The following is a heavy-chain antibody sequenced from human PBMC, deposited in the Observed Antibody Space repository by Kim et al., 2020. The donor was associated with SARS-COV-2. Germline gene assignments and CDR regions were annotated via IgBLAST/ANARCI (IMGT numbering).Heavy chain of an antibody. CDR1: GFTFSSYS. D-gene: IGHD3-3*01. CDR3: ARGMFYYDFWSGYPAFDY. CDR2: ISSSSSYI. V-gene: IGHV3-21*01. J-gene: IGHJ4*02. Sequence: GGSLRLSCAASGFTFSSYSMNWVRQAPGKGLEWVSSISSSSSYIYYADSVKGRFTISRDNAKNSLYLQMNSLRAEDTAVYYCARGMFYYDFWSGYPAFDYWGQGTLVTVSS.